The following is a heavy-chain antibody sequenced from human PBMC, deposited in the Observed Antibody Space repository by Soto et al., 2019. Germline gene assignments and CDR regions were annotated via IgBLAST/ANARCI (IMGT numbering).Heavy chain of an antibody. CDR2: INSDGSST. D-gene: IGHD3-22*01. V-gene: IGHV3-74*01. Sequence: GGSLRLSCAASGFTFSSYWMHWVRQAPGKGLVWVSRINSDGSSTSYADSVKGRFTISRDNAKNTLYLQMNSLRAEDTAVYYCARDLISTLVGYSNWFDPWGQGTLVTVSS. J-gene: IGHJ5*02. CDR3: ARDLISTLVGYSNWFDP. CDR1: GFTFSSYW.